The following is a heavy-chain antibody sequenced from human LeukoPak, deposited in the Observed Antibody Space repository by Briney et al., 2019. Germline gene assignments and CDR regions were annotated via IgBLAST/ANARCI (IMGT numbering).Heavy chain of an antibody. J-gene: IGHJ4*02. V-gene: IGHV4-34*01. CDR3: ARFTYYYDSSGYPRGSDY. D-gene: IGHD3-22*01. CDR2: INHSGST. CDR1: GGSFSGYY. Sequence: SETLSLTCAVYGGSFSGYYWSWIRQPPGKGLEWIGEINHSGSTNYNPSPKSRVTISVDTSKNQFSLKLSSVTAADTAVYYCARFTYYYDSSGYPRGSDYWGQGTLVTVSS.